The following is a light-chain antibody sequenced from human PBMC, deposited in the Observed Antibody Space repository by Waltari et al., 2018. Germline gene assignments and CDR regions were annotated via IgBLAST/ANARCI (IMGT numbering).Light chain of an antibody. J-gene: IGKJ1*01. V-gene: IGKV4-1*01. CDR2: WAS. CDR3: QQYHSRRT. Sequence: DIVMTQSPEFLAVSLGERATINCKSSQSVLYNSNDKNYLAWYQQKPGQPPKLLIYWASTRQSGVPDRFSGSGSGTDFTLTINSLQAEDVAVYYCQQYHSRRTFGRGTRVEIK. CDR1: QSVLYNSNDKNY.